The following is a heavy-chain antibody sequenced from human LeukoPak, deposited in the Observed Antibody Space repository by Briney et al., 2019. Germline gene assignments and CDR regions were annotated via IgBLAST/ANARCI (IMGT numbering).Heavy chain of an antibody. CDR3: ARGRLGDSFDY. CDR2: IYHSGST. D-gene: IGHD3-16*01. V-gene: IGHV4-39*07. Sequence: SETLSLTCTVSGGSISSDSYYWSWIRQPPGKGLEWIGSIYHSGSTYYNPSLKSRVTISVDTSKNQFSLKLSSVTAADTAVYYCARGRLGDSFDYWGQGILVTVSS. CDR1: GGSISSDSYY. J-gene: IGHJ4*02.